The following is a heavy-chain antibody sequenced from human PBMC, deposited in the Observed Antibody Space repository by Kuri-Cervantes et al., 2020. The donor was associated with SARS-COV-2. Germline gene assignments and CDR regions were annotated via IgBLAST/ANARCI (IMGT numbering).Heavy chain of an antibody. D-gene: IGHD3-10*01. Sequence: ASVKVSCKVSGYTLTELSMHWVRQAPGKGLEWMGGFDPEDGETIYAQKFQGRVTITADKSTSTAYMELSSLRSEDTAVYYCARGPFYGSGSSFLDYWGQGTLVTVSS. CDR1: GYTLTELS. CDR3: ARGPFYGSGSSFLDY. CDR2: FDPEDGET. V-gene: IGHV1-24*01. J-gene: IGHJ4*02.